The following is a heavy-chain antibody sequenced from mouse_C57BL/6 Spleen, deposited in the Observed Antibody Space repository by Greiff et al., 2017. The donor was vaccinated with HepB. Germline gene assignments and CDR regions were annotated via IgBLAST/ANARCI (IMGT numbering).Heavy chain of an antibody. J-gene: IGHJ2*01. Sequence: DVHLVESGGDLVKPGGSLKLSCAASGFTFSSYGMSWVRQTPDKRLEWVATISSGGSYTYYPDSVKGRFTISRDNAKNTLYLQMSSLKSEDTAMYYCARRDWLDYWGQGTTLTVSS. CDR1: GFTFSSYG. CDR2: ISSGGSYT. V-gene: IGHV5-6*01. CDR3: ARRDWLDY. D-gene: IGHD3-3*01.